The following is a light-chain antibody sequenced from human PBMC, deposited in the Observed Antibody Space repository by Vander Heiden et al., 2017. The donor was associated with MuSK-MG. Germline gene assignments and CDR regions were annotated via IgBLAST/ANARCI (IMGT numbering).Light chain of an antibody. J-gene: IGLJ1*01. CDR3: WSYNNSEHPILC. V-gene: IGLV2-14*03. Sequence: QSALTQPASVSGSPGQSITISCPGTSSDVGGYNYVSWYQQHPGKAPKVIISDGNHPPSGVSGRFSCYNSWNTGPPANPGVQGDEGGYYDCWSYNNSEHPILCFGTGTKVTVL. CDR1: SSDVGGYNY. CDR2: DGN.